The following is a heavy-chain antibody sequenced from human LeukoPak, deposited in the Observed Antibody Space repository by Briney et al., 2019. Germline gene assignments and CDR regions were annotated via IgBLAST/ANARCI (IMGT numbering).Heavy chain of an antibody. D-gene: IGHD3-16*02. CDR1: GYTFTDYH. CDR2: INPNGGGT. J-gene: IGHJ4*02. Sequence: ASVKVSCKASGYTFTDYHIHWVRQAPGQGLEWMRWINPNGGGTNYAGKFQGRVTMTSDTSISTAYMELSSLRSEDTAVYYCARVADDYVWGSYRYIDYWGQGTLVTVSS. V-gene: IGHV1-2*02. CDR3: ARVADDYVWGSYRYIDY.